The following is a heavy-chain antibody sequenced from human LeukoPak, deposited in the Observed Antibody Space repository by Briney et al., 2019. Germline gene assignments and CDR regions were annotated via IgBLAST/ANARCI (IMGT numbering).Heavy chain of an antibody. CDR1: AASISSSSHH. CDR2: IYYGQTI. J-gene: IGHJ4*02. Sequence: SETLSLTCTISAASISSSSHHWGWIRQSPGKGLEWIGSIYYGQTIYYNPSLNSRVTISVVTSKDQFTLQLNSVTAADTAVYYCARGQQKVDYWGQGTLVTVSS. V-gene: IGHV4-39*01. CDR3: ARGQQKVDY.